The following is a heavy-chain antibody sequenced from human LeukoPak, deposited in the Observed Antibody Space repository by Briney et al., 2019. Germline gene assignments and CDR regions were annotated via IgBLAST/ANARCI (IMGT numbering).Heavy chain of an antibody. Sequence: GGSLRLSCAASGFTFSSYWMNWVRQAPGKGLVWVSRIASDGSSTTYADSVKGRFTISRENAKNSLYLQMNSLRAGDTAVYYCARAPPYSSASWGYYGMDVWGQGTTVTVSS. CDR1: GFTFSSYW. J-gene: IGHJ6*02. D-gene: IGHD6-6*01. CDR2: IASDGSST. V-gene: IGHV3-74*01. CDR3: ARAPPYSSASWGYYGMDV.